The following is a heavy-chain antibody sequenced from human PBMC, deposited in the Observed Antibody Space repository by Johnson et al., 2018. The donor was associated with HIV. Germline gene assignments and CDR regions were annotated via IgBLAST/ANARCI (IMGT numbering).Heavy chain of an antibody. J-gene: IGHJ3*02. Sequence: VQLVESGGGVVQPGRSLRLSCAASGFTFSSYGMHWVRQAPGKGLERVAVISYAGSNKYYADSVKGRFTISRDNSKNTLYLQMNSLRAEDTAVYYCAKGENDYGDYGLDAFDIWGQGTMVTVSS. CDR2: ISYAGSNK. D-gene: IGHD4-17*01. CDR3: AKGENDYGDYGLDAFDI. CDR1: GFTFSSYG. V-gene: IGHV3-30*18.